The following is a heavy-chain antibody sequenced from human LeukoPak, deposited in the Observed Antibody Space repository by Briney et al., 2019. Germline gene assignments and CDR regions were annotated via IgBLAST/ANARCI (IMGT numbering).Heavy chain of an antibody. CDR1: GFTFSSYG. V-gene: IGHV3-30*02. CDR3: AKDLSKELLYRRAKYYFDY. Sequence: GGSLRLSCAASGFTFSSYGMHWVRHAPGKGLEWVSFIRYDGSNKYYADSVKGRFTISRDNSKNTLYLQMSSLRAEDTAVYYCAKDLSKELLYRRAKYYFDYWGQGTLVTVSS. CDR2: IRYDGSNK. J-gene: IGHJ4*02. D-gene: IGHD3-3*01.